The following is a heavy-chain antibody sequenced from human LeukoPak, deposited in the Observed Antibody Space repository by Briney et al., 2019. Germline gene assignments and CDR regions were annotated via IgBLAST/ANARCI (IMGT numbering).Heavy chain of an antibody. CDR3: ARDPSYDSSGYYFDY. D-gene: IGHD3-22*01. CDR1: GFTFSTKS. J-gene: IGHJ4*02. Sequence: GGSLRLSCAVSGFTFSTKSMNWVRQAPGKGLEWVSYITADSGTTYYADSVKGRFTISRDNAKNSLYLQMNSLRDADTAVYYCARDPSYDSSGYYFDYWGQGTLVTVSS. CDR2: ITADSGTT. V-gene: IGHV3-48*02.